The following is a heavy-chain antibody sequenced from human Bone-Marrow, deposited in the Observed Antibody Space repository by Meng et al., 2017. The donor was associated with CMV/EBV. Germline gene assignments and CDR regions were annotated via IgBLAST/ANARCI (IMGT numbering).Heavy chain of an antibody. Sequence: GPLRLSCAVYGGSFSGYYWSWIRQPPGKGLEWIGEINHSGSTNYNPSLKSRVTISVDTSKNQFSLKLSSVTAADTAVYYCARVQWLVPDYWGQGTLVTVSS. CDR3: ARVQWLVPDY. J-gene: IGHJ4*02. CDR1: GGSFSGYY. D-gene: IGHD6-19*01. V-gene: IGHV4-34*01. CDR2: INHSGST.